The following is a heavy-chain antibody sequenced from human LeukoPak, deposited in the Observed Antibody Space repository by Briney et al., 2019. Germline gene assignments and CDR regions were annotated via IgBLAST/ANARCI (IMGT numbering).Heavy chain of an antibody. J-gene: IGHJ4*02. CDR3: VRDSSGDSSGRPSLDY. D-gene: IGHD3-10*01. CDR2: IWYDGGIK. CDR1: GVTFSHYG. Sequence: PGGSLRLSCAASGVTFSHYGMHWVRQAPGKGLEWVANIWYDGGIKHYAASVQGQFTSSRDNSKNTMNLQMHSLSADDTAVYFCVRDSSGDSSGRPSLDYWGQGTLVTVSS. V-gene: IGHV3-33*01.